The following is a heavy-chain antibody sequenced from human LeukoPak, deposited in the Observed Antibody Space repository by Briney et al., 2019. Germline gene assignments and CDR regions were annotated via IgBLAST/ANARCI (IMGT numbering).Heavy chain of an antibody. CDR3: ARHEIMAARPGYFDL. D-gene: IGHD6-6*01. J-gene: IGHJ2*01. CDR2: IYYSGST. CDR1: GGSISSSSYY. Sequence: SETLSLTCTVSGGSISSSSYYWGWIRQPPGKGLEWIGSIYYSGSTYYNPSLKSRVTISVDTSKNQFSLKLSSVTAADTAVYYCARHEIMAARPGYFDLWGRGTLVTVSS. V-gene: IGHV4-39*01.